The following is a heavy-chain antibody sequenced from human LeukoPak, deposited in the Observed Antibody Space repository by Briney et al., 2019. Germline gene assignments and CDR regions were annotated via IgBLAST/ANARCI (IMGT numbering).Heavy chain of an antibody. CDR2: IYYSGNT. CDR1: GVSISSSNSY. D-gene: IGHD3/OR15-3a*01. V-gene: IGHV4-39*01. J-gene: IGHJ4*02. CDR3: ARQTGSGLFILP. Sequence: SETLSLTCTVSGVSISSSNSYWGWIRQPPGKGLEWIGSIYYSGNTYYNASLKSQVSISIDTSKNRFSLKLTSVTAADTAVYYCARQTGSGLFILPGGQGTLVTVSS.